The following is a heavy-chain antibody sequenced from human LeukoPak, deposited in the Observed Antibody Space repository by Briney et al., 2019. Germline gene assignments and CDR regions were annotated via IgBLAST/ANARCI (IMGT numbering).Heavy chain of an antibody. J-gene: IGHJ4*02. CDR3: ARALINRGSDVGCDC. D-gene: IGHD1-26*01. V-gene: IGHV3-23*01. CDR1: GLTFSTYP. CDR2: ISGGGDNT. Sequence: QTGGSLRLSCVVSGLTFSTYPMSWVRQAPWKGLEWVSAISGGGDNTYYADSVKGRFTISRDNAKNTLYLQMNSLRAEDKAFYYCARALINRGSDVGCDCWGQGTLVSVSS.